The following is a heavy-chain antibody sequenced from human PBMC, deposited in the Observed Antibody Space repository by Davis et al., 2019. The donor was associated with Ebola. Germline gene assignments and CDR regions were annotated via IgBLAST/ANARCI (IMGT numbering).Heavy chain of an antibody. CDR3: ARGIAEGNCGGGTCYSRVWFDP. V-gene: IGHV4-61*01. Sequence: MPSETLSLTCSVSGVSVSSGTYFWSWMRQPPGKALEWIVYMHEGGSTNYNPYLKSRVAISLDTSKNQFSLRLTSMTAADTAVYFCARGIAEGNCGGGTCYSRVWFDPWGQGTLVTVSS. CDR1: GVSVSSGTYF. CDR2: MHEGGST. J-gene: IGHJ5*02. D-gene: IGHD2-21*01.